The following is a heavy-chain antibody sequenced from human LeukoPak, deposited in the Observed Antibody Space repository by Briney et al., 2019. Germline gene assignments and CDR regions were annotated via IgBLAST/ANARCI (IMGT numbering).Heavy chain of an antibody. J-gene: IGHJ4*02. CDR1: GGSISGLY. CDR2: VYNSDNT. V-gene: IGHV4-4*07. Sequence: PSETLSLTCSVSGGSISGLYWSWIRQPAGKGLEWIGRVYNSDNTNYNPSLKSRVTMSIVTSKNQISLELSSVTAADTAVYYCARGPYGSGSYGVDSWGQGILVTVSS. D-gene: IGHD3-10*01. CDR3: ARGPYGSGSYGVDS.